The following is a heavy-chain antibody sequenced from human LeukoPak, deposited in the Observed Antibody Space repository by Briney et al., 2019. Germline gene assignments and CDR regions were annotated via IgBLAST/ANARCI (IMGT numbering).Heavy chain of an antibody. J-gene: IGHJ5*02. V-gene: IGHV6-1*01. Sequence: SQTLSLTCAISGDSVSSNSAAWNWIRQSPSRGLEWLGRTYYRSKWYNDYAASVKSRITINPDTSKNQFSLQLNSVTPEDTAVYYCARDLFRFGLYYDSSGYYYGGWFDPWGQGTPVTVSS. CDR3: ARDLFRFGLYYDSSGYYYGGWFDP. D-gene: IGHD3-22*01. CDR2: TYYRSKWYN. CDR1: GDSVSSNSAA.